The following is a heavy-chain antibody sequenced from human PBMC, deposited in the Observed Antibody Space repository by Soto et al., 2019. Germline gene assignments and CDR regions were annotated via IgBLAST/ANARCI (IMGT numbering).Heavy chain of an antibody. CDR2: ISNSGDTT. CDR1: GFTFSSFA. D-gene: IGHD2-15*01. V-gene: IGHV3-23*01. CDR3: AKYRVYSRTAAFDI. Sequence: EVPLLESGGDLVQPGGSLRLSCAASGFTFSSFAMNWVRQAPGRGLEWVSVISNSGDTTFYADSVKGRFTISRDNSKNTLYLQMNSLRAEDTALYYCAKYRVYSRTAAFDIWGQGTMVTVSS. J-gene: IGHJ3*02.